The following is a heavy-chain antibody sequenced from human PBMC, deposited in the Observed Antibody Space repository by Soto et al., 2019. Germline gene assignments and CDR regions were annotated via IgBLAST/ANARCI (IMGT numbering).Heavy chain of an antibody. J-gene: IGHJ2*01. CDR3: ARESHDILTGPPWVWYFDL. CDR1: GGSFSGYY. CDR2: ITDRGLI. Sequence: QVQLQQWGAGPLRPLETLSLTCGVSGGSFSGYYWAWIRQYPGKGLEGIGEITDRGLINYNPSLKGRVSISVDTSKNDYSLNLRSVPAADTAVYYCARESHDILTGPPWVWYFDLWGRGTLVTVSS. D-gene: IGHD3-9*01. V-gene: IGHV4-34*01.